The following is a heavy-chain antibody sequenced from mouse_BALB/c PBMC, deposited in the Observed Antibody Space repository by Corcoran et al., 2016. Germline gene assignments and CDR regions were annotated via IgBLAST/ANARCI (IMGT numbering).Heavy chain of an antibody. CDR2: VNPYNGGT. J-gene: IGHJ2*01. D-gene: IGHD1-1*01. CDR3: AREGLTSVVARFDY. V-gene: IGHV1-19*01. Sequence: EVQLQQSGPELVKPGASVKMSCKASGYTFTDYYMDWVKQSHGESREWIGRVNPYNGGTSYNQKFKGKATLTVDKSSTTAYMELNSLTSEDSAVYYCAREGLTSVVARFDYWGQGTTLTVSS. CDR1: GYTFTDYY.